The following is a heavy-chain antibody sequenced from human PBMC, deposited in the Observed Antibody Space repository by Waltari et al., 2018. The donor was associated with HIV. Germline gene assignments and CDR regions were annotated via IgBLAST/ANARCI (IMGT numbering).Heavy chain of an antibody. CDR2: ISGSGGST. Sequence: EVQLLESGGGLVQPGGSLRLSCAASGFTFSSYAISWGRQPPGKGLEWVSAISGSGGSTYYADSVKGRFTISRDNSKNTLYLQMNSLRAEDTAVYYCAKDRGYDSSGLDAFDIWGQGTMVTVSS. CDR3: AKDRGYDSSGLDAFDI. V-gene: IGHV3-23*01. CDR1: GFTFSSYA. D-gene: IGHD3-22*01. J-gene: IGHJ3*02.